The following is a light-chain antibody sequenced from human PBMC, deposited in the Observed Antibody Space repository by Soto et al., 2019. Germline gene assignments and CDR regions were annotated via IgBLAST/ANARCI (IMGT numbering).Light chain of an antibody. CDR3: QQYESSVT. V-gene: IGKV3-20*01. J-gene: IGKJ1*01. CDR1: QSVSSSF. CDR2: GAS. Sequence: EIVLTQSPGSLSLSPGEGATLSCRASQSVSSSFFAWHQQKPGQPPSLLIDGASRRATGVPDRFSGSGSATDFTISISRLAPEDFAVYYCQQYESSVTFGQGTKVEIK.